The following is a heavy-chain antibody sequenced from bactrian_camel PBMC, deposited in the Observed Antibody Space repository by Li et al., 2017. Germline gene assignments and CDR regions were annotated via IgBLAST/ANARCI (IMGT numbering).Heavy chain of an antibody. J-gene: IGHJ6*01. D-gene: IGHD1*01. V-gene: IGHV3S53*01. Sequence: HVQLVESGGGSVEAGGSRTLSCAATGKGSSRMGWFRQAPGRVREGLACIENDDKTTYANSVKGRFTISRDAAKSTTYLQMTSLKPEDTAIYYCAADPTLYCPDVEVGPHFADWGQGTQVTVS. CDR2: IENDDKT. CDR1: GKGSSR. CDR3: AADPTLYCPDVEVGPHFAD.